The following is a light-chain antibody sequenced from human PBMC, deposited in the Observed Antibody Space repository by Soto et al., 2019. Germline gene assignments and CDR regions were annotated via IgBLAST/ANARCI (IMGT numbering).Light chain of an antibody. CDR2: KAS. V-gene: IGKV1-5*03. Sequence: IQMTPFPSTLCASVGDRVTITWRASQSISSWLAWYQQKPGKAPKLLIYKASSLESGVPSRFSGSGSGTEFTLTISSLQSEDFAVYYCQQYNNWPPWTFGQGTKVDIK. J-gene: IGKJ1*01. CDR1: QSISSW. CDR3: QQYNNWPPWT.